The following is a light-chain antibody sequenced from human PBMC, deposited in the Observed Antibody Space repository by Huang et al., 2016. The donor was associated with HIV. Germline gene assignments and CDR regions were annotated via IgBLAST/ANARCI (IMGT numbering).Light chain of an antibody. CDR2: YAS. Sequence: EIVLTQSPDFQSVSPKGKVTITCRASQTIGDNLHCVQQKPDQSPNLLIKYASQSIAGVPSRFRGSGSGTDFTLTINSLEAEDAATYYCHQSSSFPLTFGGGTKVEIK. CDR3: HQSSSFPLT. J-gene: IGKJ4*01. CDR1: QTIGDN. V-gene: IGKV6-21*02.